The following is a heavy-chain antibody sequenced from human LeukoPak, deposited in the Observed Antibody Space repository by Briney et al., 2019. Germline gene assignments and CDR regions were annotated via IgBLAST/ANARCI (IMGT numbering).Heavy chain of an antibody. J-gene: IGHJ4*02. CDR3: ARDSKTEEGFDY. CDR2: ISNDGSDE. CDR1: GFTFSNYA. Sequence: GRSLRLSCAASGFTFSNYAMHWVRQAPGQGLEWVAIISNDGSDERSADSVKGRLTISRDNSKNTLSLQMNSLRAEDSAIYYCARDSKTEEGFDYWGQGTLVTVSS. V-gene: IGHV3-30*07. D-gene: IGHD2-21*02.